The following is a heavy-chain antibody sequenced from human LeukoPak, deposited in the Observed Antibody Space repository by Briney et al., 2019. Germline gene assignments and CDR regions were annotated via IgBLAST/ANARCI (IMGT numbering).Heavy chain of an antibody. CDR1: GFTFSIYW. J-gene: IGHJ4*02. D-gene: IGHD5-18*01. V-gene: IGHV3-7*01. CDR3: ARDPTAMGTFDY. CDR2: IKQDGREK. Sequence: GPSLTPSCAASGFTFSIYWMSSVRQAPRKGLEWVANIKQDGREKYYVHSVKGRFTISRDNAKNSLYLQMNSLRAEDTAVYYCARDPTAMGTFDYWGQGTLVTVSS.